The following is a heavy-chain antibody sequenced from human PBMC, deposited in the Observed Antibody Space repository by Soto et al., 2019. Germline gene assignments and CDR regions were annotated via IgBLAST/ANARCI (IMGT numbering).Heavy chain of an antibody. D-gene: IGHD1-26*01. CDR1: GFTFSTYW. CDR3: ARDCGTVGAPRPWL. Sequence: GGSLRLSCAASGFTFSTYWMSWVRQAPGKGLEWVANIKHDGSDKYYVDSVKCRFTISRDNAKSSLFLQMNSLRAEYTAVYYCARDCGTVGAPRPWLWGQGTLVTVSS. CDR2: IKHDGSDK. J-gene: IGHJ4*02. V-gene: IGHV3-7*01.